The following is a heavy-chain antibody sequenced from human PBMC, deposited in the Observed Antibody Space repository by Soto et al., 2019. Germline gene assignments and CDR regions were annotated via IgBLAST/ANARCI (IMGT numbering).Heavy chain of an antibody. D-gene: IGHD3-10*01. CDR1: GHTFTSYY. V-gene: IGHV1-46*01. J-gene: IGHJ6*02. CDR2: INPSGGST. CDR3: ARDLRLLWFGELFQGYGMDV. Sequence: ASVKVSCKASGHTFTSYYMHWVRQAPGQGLEWMGIINPSGGSTSYAQKFQGRVTMTRDTSTSTVYMELSSLRSEDTAVYYCARDLRLLWFGELFQGYGMDVWGQGTTVTVSS.